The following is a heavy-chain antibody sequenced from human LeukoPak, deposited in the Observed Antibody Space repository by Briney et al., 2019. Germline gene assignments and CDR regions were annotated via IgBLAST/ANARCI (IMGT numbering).Heavy chain of an antibody. V-gene: IGHV3-23*01. Sequence: PGGSLRLSCAASGFTVSTNYMSWVRQAPGRGLEWVSGISGSGGSTYYADSVKGRFTISRDNSKNTLFLQMNSLRAEDTAIYYCVKGSGSVVVTVAMSWGQGTTVTVSS. J-gene: IGHJ6*02. CDR2: ISGSGGST. D-gene: IGHD2-2*01. CDR1: GFTVSTNY. CDR3: VKGSGSVVVTVAMS.